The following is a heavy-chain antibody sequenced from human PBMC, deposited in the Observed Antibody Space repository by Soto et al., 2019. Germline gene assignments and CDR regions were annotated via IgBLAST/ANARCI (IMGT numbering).Heavy chain of an antibody. D-gene: IGHD3-10*01. V-gene: IGHV4-39*01. J-gene: IGHJ4*02. CDR1: GGSISSSSYY. Sequence: QLQLQESGPGLVKPSETLSLTCTVSGGSISSSSYYWGWIRQPPGKGLEWIGSIYYSGSTYYNPSLQSRVTMSVDTSKNQFSLRLSSVTAADTAVYYCASLSLHVTVRGPWGYFDYWGQGTLVTVSS. CDR3: ASLSLHVTVRGPWGYFDY. CDR2: IYYSGST.